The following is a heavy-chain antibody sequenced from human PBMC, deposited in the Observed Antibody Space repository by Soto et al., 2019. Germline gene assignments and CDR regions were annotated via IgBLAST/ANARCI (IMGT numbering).Heavy chain of an antibody. CDR1: GFTFSSYG. CDR3: AKRKYYYDSSGYYYGTFDY. J-gene: IGHJ4*02. D-gene: IGHD3-22*01. V-gene: IGHV3-30*18. Sequence: QVQLVESGGGVVQPGRSLRLSCAAPGFTFSSYGMHWVRQAPGKGLEWVAVISYDGSNKYYADSVKGRFTISRDNSKNTLYLQMNSLRAEDTAVYYCAKRKYYYDSSGYYYGTFDYWGQGTLVTVSS. CDR2: ISYDGSNK.